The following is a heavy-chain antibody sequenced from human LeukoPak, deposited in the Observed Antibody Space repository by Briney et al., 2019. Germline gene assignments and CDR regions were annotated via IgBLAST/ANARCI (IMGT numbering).Heavy chain of an antibody. J-gene: IGHJ5*02. CDR1: GGSFSGYY. CDR2: INHSGST. D-gene: IGHD6-19*01. CDR3: AKDIWLGDNSFDP. V-gene: IGHV4-34*01. Sequence: SETLSLTCAVYGGSFSGYYWSWIRQPPGKGLEWIGEINHSGSTNYNPSLKSRVTISVDTSKNQFSLKLSSVTAADTAVYFCAKDIWLGDNSFDPWGQGTLVTVSS.